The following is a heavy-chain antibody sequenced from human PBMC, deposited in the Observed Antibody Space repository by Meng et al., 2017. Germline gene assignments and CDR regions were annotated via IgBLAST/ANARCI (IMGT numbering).Heavy chain of an antibody. CDR2: IYYSGST. CDR3: ARGPYSGYKRNAFDI. D-gene: IGHD5-12*01. Sequence: SETLSLTCTVSGGSISSYYWSWIRQPPGKGLEWIGYIYYSGSTNYNPSLKSRVTISVDTSKNQFSLKLSSVTAADTAVYYCARGPYSGYKRNAFDIWVQGTMVTVSS. CDR1: GGSISSYY. V-gene: IGHV4-59*01. J-gene: IGHJ3*02.